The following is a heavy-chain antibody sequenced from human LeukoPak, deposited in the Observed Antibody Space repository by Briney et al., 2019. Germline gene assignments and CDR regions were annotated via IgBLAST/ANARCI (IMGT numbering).Heavy chain of an antibody. CDR1: GGSFSGYY. V-gene: IGHV4-34*01. CDR2: INHSGST. D-gene: IGHD2-2*02. Sequence: SETLSLTCAVYGGSFSGYYWSWIRQLPGKGLEWIGEINHSGSTNYNPSLKSRVTISVDTSKNQFSLKLSSVTAADTAVYYCARAVVPAAIPGYDWFDPWGQGTLVTVSS. CDR3: ARAVVPAAIPGYDWFDP. J-gene: IGHJ5*02.